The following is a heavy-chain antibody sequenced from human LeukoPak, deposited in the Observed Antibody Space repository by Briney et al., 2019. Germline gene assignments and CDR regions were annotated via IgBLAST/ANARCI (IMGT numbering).Heavy chain of an antibody. CDR1: GGSFSGYY. J-gene: IGHJ5*02. CDR3: ARERLLWFGQLLGWFDP. CDR2: INHSGST. Sequence: SDTLSLTCAVYGGSFSGYYWSWIRQPPGKGLEWIGEINHSGSTNYNPSLKSRVTISVDTSKNQFSLKLSSVTAADTAVYYCARERLLWFGQLLGWFDPWGQGTLVTVSS. D-gene: IGHD3-10*01. V-gene: IGHV4-34*01.